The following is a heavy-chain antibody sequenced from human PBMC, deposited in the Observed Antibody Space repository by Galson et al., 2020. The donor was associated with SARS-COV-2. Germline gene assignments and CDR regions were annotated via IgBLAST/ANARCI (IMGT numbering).Heavy chain of an antibody. J-gene: IGHJ4*02. V-gene: IGHV4-31*01. CDR3: ARTGIVGAADY. CDR1: GGSISSGGYY. D-gene: IGHD1-26*01. CDR2: IFYSGST. Sequence: SETLSLTCTVSGGSISSGGYYWSWIRQHPGKGLEWIGYIFYSGSTSYNPSLKSLVTISVDTSKNQFSLNLSSVTAADTAVYYCARTGIVGAADYWGQGTLVTVSS.